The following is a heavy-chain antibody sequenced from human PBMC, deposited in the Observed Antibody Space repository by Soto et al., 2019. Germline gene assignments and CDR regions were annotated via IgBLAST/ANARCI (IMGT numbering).Heavy chain of an antibody. D-gene: IGHD6-13*01. CDR1: GYTFTSYW. J-gene: IGHJ4*02. CDR2: IYPGESDT. Sequence: GESLKISCKGSGYTFTSYWIGWVRQMPGEGLEWLGVIYPGESDTRYSPSFQGQVTISADKSINTAYLQWGSLKASDSAIDDCARSAGHAGRFSEYWGKGTLVTVSS. CDR3: ARSAGHAGRFSEY. V-gene: IGHV5-51*01.